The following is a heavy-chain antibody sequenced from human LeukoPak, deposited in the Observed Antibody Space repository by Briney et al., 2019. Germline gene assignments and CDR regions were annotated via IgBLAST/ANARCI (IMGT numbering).Heavy chain of an antibody. CDR2: ISYDGSNK. CDR3: ARDWYFDL. Sequence: GGSLRLSCAASGFTFSSYAMHWVRQAPGKGLEWVAVISYDGSNKYYADSVKGRFTISRDNSKNTLYLQMNSLRAEDTAVYYCARDWYFDLWGRGTLVTVSS. CDR1: GFTFSSYA. J-gene: IGHJ2*01. V-gene: IGHV3-30-3*01.